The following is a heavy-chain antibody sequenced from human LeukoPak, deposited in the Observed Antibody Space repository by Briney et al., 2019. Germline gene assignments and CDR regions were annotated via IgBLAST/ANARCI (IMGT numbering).Heavy chain of an antibody. CDR1: GFTFSTYS. D-gene: IGHD3-22*01. CDR3: AKDSDYYHSSGYYYAYFQH. CDR2: ISSSSSTI. J-gene: IGHJ1*01. V-gene: IGHV3-48*02. Sequence: PGGSLRLSCAVSGFTFSTYSMNWVRQAPGKGLEWVSYISSSSSTIYYADSVKGRFTISRDNAKHSLYLQMNSLRDEDTAVYYCAKDSDYYHSSGYYYAYFQHWGQGTLVTVS.